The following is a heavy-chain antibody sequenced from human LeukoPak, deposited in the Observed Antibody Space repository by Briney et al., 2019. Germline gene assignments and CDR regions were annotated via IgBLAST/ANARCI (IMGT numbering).Heavy chain of an antibody. J-gene: IGHJ4*02. V-gene: IGHV4-59*08. D-gene: IGHD3-22*01. CDR1: GGSFSGYY. Sequence: PSETLSLTCAVYGGSFSGYYWSWIRQPPGKGLEWIGYIYYSGSTNYNPSLKSRVTISVDTSKNQFSLKLSSVTAADTAVYYCARLSIPYYYDSSGSWDYWGQGTLVTVSS. CDR3: ARLSIPYYYDSSGSWDY. CDR2: IYYSGST.